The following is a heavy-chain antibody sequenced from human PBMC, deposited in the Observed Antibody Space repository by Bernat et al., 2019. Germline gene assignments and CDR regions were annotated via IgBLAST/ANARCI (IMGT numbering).Heavy chain of an antibody. J-gene: IGHJ4*02. V-gene: IGHV4-39*01. CDR2: SYHSGST. Sequence: QLQLQESGPGLVKPSETLSLTCTVSGGSISSSSYYWGWIRQPPGKGLEWIGSSYHSGSTYYNPSLKSRVTISVDTSKNQFSLKLSSVTAADTAVYYCASQTGGYYLWWGQGTLVTVSS. D-gene: IGHD3-22*01. CDR1: GGSISSSSYY. CDR3: ASQTGGYYLW.